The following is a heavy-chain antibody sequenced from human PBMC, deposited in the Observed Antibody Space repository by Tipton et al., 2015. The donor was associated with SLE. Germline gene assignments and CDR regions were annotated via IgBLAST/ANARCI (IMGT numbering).Heavy chain of an antibody. CDR3: ARGAYDWGSYFVDS. J-gene: IGHJ5*01. Sequence: TLSLTCSVSGGSISNYYWSWIRQPPEKGLEWIGYVHYNGNNHNNPSLKSRLTISLDRSKNQFSLNLRSVTATDTAVYYCARGAYDWGSYFVDSWGQGTLVSVSS. CDR2: VHYNGNN. D-gene: IGHD7-27*01. CDR1: GGSISNYY. V-gene: IGHV4-59*01.